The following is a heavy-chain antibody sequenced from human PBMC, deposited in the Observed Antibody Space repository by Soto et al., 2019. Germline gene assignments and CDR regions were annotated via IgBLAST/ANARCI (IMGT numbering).Heavy chain of an antibody. V-gene: IGHV4-59*08. CDR3: ARGSLYVGAPYYYYYYMDV. CDR2: IYYSGST. CDR1: GGSISSYY. D-gene: IGHD1-26*01. Sequence: QVQLQESGPGLVKPSETLSLTCTVSGGSISSYYWSWIRQPPGKGLEWIGYIYYSGSTNYNPSLKRRVTISVDTSKNQFSLKLSSVTAADTAVYYCARGSLYVGAPYYYYYYMDVWGKGTTVTVSS. J-gene: IGHJ6*03.